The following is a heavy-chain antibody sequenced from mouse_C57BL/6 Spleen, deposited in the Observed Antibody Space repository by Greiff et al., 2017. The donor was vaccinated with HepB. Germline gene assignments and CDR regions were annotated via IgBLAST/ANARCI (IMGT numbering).Heavy chain of an antibody. V-gene: IGHV5-12*01. CDR3: ARPYYYGSTLYWYFDV. D-gene: IGHD1-1*01. CDR2: ISNGGGST. CDR1: GFTFSDYY. J-gene: IGHJ1*03. Sequence: EVQVVESGGGLVQPGGSLKLSCAASGFTFSDYYMYWVRQTPEKRLEWVAYISNGGGSTYYPDTVKGRFTISRDNAKNTLYLQMSRLKSEDTAMYYCARPYYYGSTLYWYFDVWGTGTTVTVSS.